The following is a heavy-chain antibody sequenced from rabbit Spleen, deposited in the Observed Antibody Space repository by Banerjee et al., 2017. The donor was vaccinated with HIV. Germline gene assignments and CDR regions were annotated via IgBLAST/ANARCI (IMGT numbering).Heavy chain of an antibody. CDR3: ARDLVVAIGWNFNL. J-gene: IGHJ4*01. V-gene: IGHV1S45*01. Sequence: QEQLVESGGGLVKPEGSLKLSCTASGFSFSNKAVMCWVRQTPGKGLEWIACINTITGKSVYASWAKGRFMLSRTSSTTVTLQMTSLTAADTATYFCARDLVVAIGWNFNLWGPGTLVTVS. CDR1: GFSFSNKAV. D-gene: IGHD5-1*01. CDR2: INTITGKS.